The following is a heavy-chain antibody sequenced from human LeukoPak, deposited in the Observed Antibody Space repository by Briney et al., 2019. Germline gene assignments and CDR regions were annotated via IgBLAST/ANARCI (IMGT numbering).Heavy chain of an antibody. Sequence: GGSLKLSCAASGFTFSSYGMHWVRQAPGKGLEWVAFIRYDGSNKYYADSVKGRFTISRDNSKNTLYLQMNSLRAEDTAVYYCAKDRASENWFDPWGQGTLVTVSS. D-gene: IGHD4/OR15-4a*01. CDR2: IRYDGSNK. CDR1: GFTFSSYG. V-gene: IGHV3-30*02. J-gene: IGHJ5*02. CDR3: AKDRASENWFDP.